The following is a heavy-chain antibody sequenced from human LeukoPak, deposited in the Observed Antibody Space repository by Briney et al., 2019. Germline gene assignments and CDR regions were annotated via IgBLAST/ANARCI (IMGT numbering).Heavy chain of an antibody. CDR1: GFTFGNYA. V-gene: IGHV3-49*03. D-gene: IGHD6-6*01. CDR2: IRNKVYAETT. CDR3: QKHSSSSFDF. J-gene: IGHJ4*02. Sequence: PGGSLRLSCTGSGFTFGNYAMSWFRQAPGKGLEWVGFIRNKVYAETTEYAASVKGRFTISRDDSKSIVYLQMNSLKTEDTAVYYCQKHSSSSFDFWGQGTLVTVSS.